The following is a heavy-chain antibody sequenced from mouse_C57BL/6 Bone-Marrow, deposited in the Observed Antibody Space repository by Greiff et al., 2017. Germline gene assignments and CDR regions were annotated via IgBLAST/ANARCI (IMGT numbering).Heavy chain of an antibody. CDR1: GYTFTNYW. CDR3: ARYYGHWYFDV. Sequence: QVQLQESGAELVRPGTSVKMSCKASGYTFTNYWIGWAKQRPGHGLEWIGDIYPGGGYTNYNEKFKGKATLTADKSSSTAYMQFSSLTSEDSAIYYSARYYGHWYFDVWGTGTTVTVSS. D-gene: IGHD1-2*01. CDR2: IYPGGGYT. V-gene: IGHV1-63*01. J-gene: IGHJ1*03.